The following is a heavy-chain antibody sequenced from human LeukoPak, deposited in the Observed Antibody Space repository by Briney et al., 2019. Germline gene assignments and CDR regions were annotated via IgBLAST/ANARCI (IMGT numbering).Heavy chain of an antibody. V-gene: IGHV3-15*01. CDR1: AFTLSNAW. D-gene: IGHD3-10*01. CDR2: IKSKTDGGTN. J-gene: IGHJ4*02. Sequence: GGSLTLSCAPSAFTLSNAWMTWVRQAPGKGLEWVGRIKSKTDGGTNDYAAPVKGRFTISRDDSKNTLYLQMNSLKTEDTAVYYCTTLVVRGVIISRGWGQGTLVTVSS. CDR3: TTLVVRGVIISRG.